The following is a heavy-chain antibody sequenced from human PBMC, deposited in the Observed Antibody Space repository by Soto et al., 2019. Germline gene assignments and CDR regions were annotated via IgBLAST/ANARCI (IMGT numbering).Heavy chain of an antibody. J-gene: IGHJ6*02. CDR2: ISYDGSNK. CDR1: GFTVSSYA. V-gene: IGHV3-30-3*01. Sequence: GSLRLSCAASGFTVSSYAMRWVRQAPGKGLEWVAVISYDGSNKYYADSVKGRFTISRDNSKNTLYLQMNSLRAEDTAVYYCARDMKSPAMAVYYYYYYGMDVWGQGTTVTVSS. CDR3: ARDMKSPAMAVYYYYYYGMDV. D-gene: IGHD5-18*01.